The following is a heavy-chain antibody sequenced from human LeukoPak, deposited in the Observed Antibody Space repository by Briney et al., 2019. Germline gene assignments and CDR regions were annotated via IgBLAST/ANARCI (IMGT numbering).Heavy chain of an antibody. CDR1: GYTFTSYG. CDR3: ASAAGYYYDSSGYYLDY. Sequence: SVKVSCKASGYTFTSYGISWVRQAPGQGLEWMGGIIPIFGTANYAQKFQARVTITADESTSTAYMELSSLRSEDTAVYYCASAAGYYYDSSGYYLDYWGQGTLVTVSS. CDR2: IIPIFGTA. J-gene: IGHJ4*02. D-gene: IGHD3-22*01. V-gene: IGHV1-69*13.